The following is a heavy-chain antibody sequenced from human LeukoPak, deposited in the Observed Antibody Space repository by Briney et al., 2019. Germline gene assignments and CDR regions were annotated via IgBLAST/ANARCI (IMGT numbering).Heavy chain of an antibody. J-gene: IGHJ4*02. CDR1: GGSFSSYY. Sequence: PSETLSLTCAVYGGSFSSYYWSWIRQPPGKGLEWIGEINHSGSTNYNPSLKSRVTVLVDTSKNQFSLNLSSVTAADTAVYYCARRPSRFDYWGQGTLVTVSS. V-gene: IGHV4-34*01. CDR2: INHSGST. D-gene: IGHD2-2*01. CDR3: ARRPSRFDY.